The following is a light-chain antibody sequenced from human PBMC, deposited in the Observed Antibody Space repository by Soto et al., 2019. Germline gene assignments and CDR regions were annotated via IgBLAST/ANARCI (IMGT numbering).Light chain of an antibody. J-gene: IGKJ2*01. CDR1: QSISSY. CDR2: AAS. V-gene: IGKV1-39*01. Sequence: DIQMTQSPSSLSASVGDRVTITCRASQSISSYLNWYQQKPGKAPKLLIHAASSLRSGVPSRFSGSGSGTDFTLTISSLQPEDFATYYCQQSYSTPYTFGQGTKLDIK. CDR3: QQSYSTPYT.